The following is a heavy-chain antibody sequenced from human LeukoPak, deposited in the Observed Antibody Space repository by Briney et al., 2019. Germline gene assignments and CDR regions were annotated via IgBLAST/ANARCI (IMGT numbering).Heavy chain of an antibody. J-gene: IGHJ4*02. V-gene: IGHV4-59*01. CDR3: AGVFSGRRPFEL. CDR1: GDSITSYY. D-gene: IGHD3-10*01. CDR2: VYYRGAT. Sequence: SETLSLTCTVSGDSITSYYWNWIRQPPGKGLEWIGYVYYRGATNYNPPLKTRVTTSIDTSKKQFSLKLSSVTAADTAVYFCAGVFSGRRPFELWGKGTLVTVSS.